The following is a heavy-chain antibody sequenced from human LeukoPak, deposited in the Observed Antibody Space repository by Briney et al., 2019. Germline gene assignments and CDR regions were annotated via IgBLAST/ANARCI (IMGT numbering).Heavy chain of an antibody. CDR3: AKEDLYTGMDV. CDR1: GFTFSGHA. Sequence: GGSLRLSCAAYGFTFSGHATSWVRQAPGKGLKWDSAIRDSGGFTYYGDSVKGRFTISRDNSKNRVYLQMNSLRAEDTAVYYCAKEDLYTGMDVWGKGTTVTVSS. V-gene: IGHV3-23*01. D-gene: IGHD4-11*01. J-gene: IGHJ6*04. CDR2: IRDSGGFT.